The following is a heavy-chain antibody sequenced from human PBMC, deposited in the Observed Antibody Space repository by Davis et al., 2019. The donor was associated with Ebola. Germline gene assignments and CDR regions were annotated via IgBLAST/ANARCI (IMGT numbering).Heavy chain of an antibody. D-gene: IGHD4-11*01. CDR2: VSSKGGYT. V-gene: IGHV3-11*06. J-gene: IGHJ5*02. CDR1: GITSSDSH. Sequence: GESLKISCAASGITSSDSHMTCIRQAPGTELEWISYVSSKGGYTNYADSVKGRFTISRDNANNSLFLQMDGLRAEDTAVYYCTRDGHGDYPHFDTWGQGTLVTVSS. CDR3: TRDGHGDYPHFDT.